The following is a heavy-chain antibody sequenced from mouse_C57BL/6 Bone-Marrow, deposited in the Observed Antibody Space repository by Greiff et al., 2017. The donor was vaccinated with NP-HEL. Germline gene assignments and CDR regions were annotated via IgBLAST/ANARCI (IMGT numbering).Heavy chain of an antibody. CDR2: ISYDGSN. CDR1: GYSITRGYY. CDR3: ARVGGYYLYYFDY. J-gene: IGHJ2*01. D-gene: IGHD2-3*01. Sequence: DVQLQESGPGLVKPSQSLSLTCSVTGYSITRGYYWNWIRQFPGNKLEWMGYISYDGSNNYNPSLKNRISITRDTSKNQFFLKLNSVTTEDTATYYCARVGGYYLYYFDYWGKGTTLTVSS. V-gene: IGHV3-6*01.